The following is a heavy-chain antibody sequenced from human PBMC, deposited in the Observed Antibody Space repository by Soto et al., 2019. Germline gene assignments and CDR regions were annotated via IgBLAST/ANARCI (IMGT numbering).Heavy chain of an antibody. J-gene: IGHJ3*02. V-gene: IGHV3-23*01. CDR1: GSTFTDFT. CDR2: ISGDGLST. Sequence: GGSLRLSCAGSGSTFTDFTMTWVRQAPGKGLEWVSAISGDGLSTYYAGSVKGRFTISRDNSKTTLYLQMDSLRAEDTAVYYCARRPDAFDIWGRGTMVTVSS. CDR3: ARRPDAFDI.